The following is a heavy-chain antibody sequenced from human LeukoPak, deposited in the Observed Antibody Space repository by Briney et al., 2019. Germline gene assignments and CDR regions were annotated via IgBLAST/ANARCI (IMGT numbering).Heavy chain of an antibody. V-gene: IGHV4-31*03. CDR1: GGSISSGNYY. CDR2: IHHSGST. J-gene: IGHJ5*02. D-gene: IGHD3-10*01. Sequence: PSEALSLTCTVSGGSISSGNYYWSWIRQHPGKGLEWIGYIHHSGSTYYNPSLKSRVIISVDTSKNQFSLKLNSVTAADTAVYYCASYGSGSYRFDPWGQGTLVTVSS. CDR3: ASYGSGSYRFDP.